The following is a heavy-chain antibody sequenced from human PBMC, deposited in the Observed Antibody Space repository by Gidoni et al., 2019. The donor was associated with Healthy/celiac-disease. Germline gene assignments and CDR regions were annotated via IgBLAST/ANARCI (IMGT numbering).Heavy chain of an antibody. J-gene: IGHJ5*02. Sequence: QVQLQQWGAGLLKPSATLSLTCAGYGGSFSGYYWSWIRQPPGKGLEWSGEINHSGSTNYNPSLKSRVTISVDTSKNQFSLKLSSVTAADTAVYYCARGWKVGVPKRYCSGGSCYWFDPWGQGTLVTVSS. CDR2: INHSGST. CDR3: ARGWKVGVPKRYCSGGSCYWFDP. CDR1: GGSFSGYY. D-gene: IGHD2-15*01. V-gene: IGHV4-34*01.